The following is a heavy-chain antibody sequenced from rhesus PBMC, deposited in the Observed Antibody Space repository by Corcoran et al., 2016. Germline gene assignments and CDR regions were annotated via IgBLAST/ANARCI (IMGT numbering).Heavy chain of an antibody. D-gene: IGHD3-16*01. CDR3: ARSRGSGSYYSPSYGLDS. CDR2: IRNKAYGETA. V-gene: IGHV3S22*01. Sequence: EVQLVESGGGLVQPGGSLRLSCAASGFTFSDYYMSWVRQAPGKGPEWVGLIRNKAYGETAEYSASVKGRITISRDDSKSIASLQMNSLKAEDTAVYYCARSRGSGSYYSPSYGLDSWGQGVVVTVSS. CDR1: GFTFSDYY. J-gene: IGHJ6*01.